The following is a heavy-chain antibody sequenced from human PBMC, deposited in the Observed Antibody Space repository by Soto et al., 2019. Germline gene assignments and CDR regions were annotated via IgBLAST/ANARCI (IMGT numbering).Heavy chain of an antibody. J-gene: IGHJ4*02. CDR3: ARNYYDSSDRDYLDY. D-gene: IGHD3-22*01. Sequence: ASVKVSCKASGYTFTSYYIHWVRQAPGQGLEWMGWINPITGGTNYAPKFQGRVTMTRDTSITTAYMELSRLRSDDTAVYYCARNYYDSSDRDYLDYWGQGTPVTVS. CDR1: GYTFTSYY. V-gene: IGHV1-2*02. CDR2: INPITGGT.